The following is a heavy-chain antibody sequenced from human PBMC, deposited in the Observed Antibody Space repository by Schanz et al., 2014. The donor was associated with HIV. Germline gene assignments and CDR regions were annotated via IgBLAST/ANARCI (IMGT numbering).Heavy chain of an antibody. CDR1: GGSFSNYA. V-gene: IGHV1-69*06. Sequence: QVQLVQSGAEVKKPGASVKVSCKASGGSFSNYAIIWVRQAPGQGLEWLGGIAPIFDTPKYAQKFQGRVTITADIPTSTAYMELNSLRSEDTAVYYCARGGDGYTGVADRSDYWGQGTLVTVSS. J-gene: IGHJ4*02. CDR3: ARGGDGYTGVADRSDY. CDR2: IAPIFDTP. D-gene: IGHD5-12*01.